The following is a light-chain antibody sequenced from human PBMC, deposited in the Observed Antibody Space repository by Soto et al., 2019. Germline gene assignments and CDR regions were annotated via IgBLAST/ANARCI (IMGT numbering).Light chain of an antibody. CDR1: SSKIGAGYD. CDR3: QSYDSSLSAYV. V-gene: IGLV1-40*01. CDR2: GNS. Sequence: QSVLTQPPSVSGAPGQRVTISCTGSSSKIGAGYDVHWYQQLPGTAPKLVIYGNSNRPSGVPDRFSGSKSGTSASLAITGLQAEDEADYSCQSYDSSLSAYVFGTGTNVTVL. J-gene: IGLJ1*01.